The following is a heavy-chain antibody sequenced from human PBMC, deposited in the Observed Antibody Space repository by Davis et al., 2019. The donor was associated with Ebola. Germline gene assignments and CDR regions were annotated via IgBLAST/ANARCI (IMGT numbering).Heavy chain of an antibody. Sequence: SETLSLTCAVYGGSFSGYYWSWIRQVPGKGLEWIGYRYYSGSTNYNPSLKSRVTISVDTSKNQFSLKLSSVTAADTAVYYCARRSIHYDSSGYYHDAFDIWGQGTMVTVSS. CDR3: ARRSIHYDSSGYYHDAFDI. CDR2: RYYSGST. D-gene: IGHD3-22*01. J-gene: IGHJ3*02. V-gene: IGHV4-59*08. CDR1: GGSFSGYY.